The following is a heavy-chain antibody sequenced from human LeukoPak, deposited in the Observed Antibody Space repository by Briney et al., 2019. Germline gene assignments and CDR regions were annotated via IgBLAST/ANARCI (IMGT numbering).Heavy chain of an antibody. V-gene: IGHV2-26*01. CDR1: GFSLSNARMG. CDR3: ARTYYDYVWGVRGAFDI. J-gene: IGHJ3*02. Sequence: SGPTLVNPTETLTLTCTVSGFSLSNARMGVSWIRQPPGKALEWLAHIFSNDEKSYSTSLKSRLTISKDTSKSQVVLTMTNMDPVDTATYYCARTYYDYVWGVRGAFDIWGQGTMVTVSS. CDR2: IFSNDEK. D-gene: IGHD3-16*01.